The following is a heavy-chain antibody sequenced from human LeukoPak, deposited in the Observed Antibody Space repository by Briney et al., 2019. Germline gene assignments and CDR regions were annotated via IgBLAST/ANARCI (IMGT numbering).Heavy chain of an antibody. V-gene: IGHV3-21*01. Sequence: PGGSLRLSCAASGFTFSSYWMHWVRQAPGKGLEWVSSISSSSSYIYYADSVKGRFTISRDNAKNSLYLQMNSLRAEDTAVYYCASGVQGFDYWGQGTLVTVSS. CDR2: ISSSSSYI. CDR1: GFTFSSYW. J-gene: IGHJ4*02. CDR3: ASGVQGFDY. D-gene: IGHD3-10*01.